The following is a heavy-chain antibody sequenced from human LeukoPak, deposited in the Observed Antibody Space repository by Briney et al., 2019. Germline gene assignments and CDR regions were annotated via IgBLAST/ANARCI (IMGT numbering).Heavy chain of an antibody. V-gene: IGHV4-34*01. D-gene: IGHD1-26*01. Sequence: SETLSLTCAVYGGSFSGYYWSWIRQPPGKGLEWIGEINHSGSTNYNPSLKSRVTISVDTSKNQFSLKLSSVTAADTAVYYCARQDRPYSGSPLAAFDIWGQGTMVTVSS. CDR1: GGSFSGYY. CDR2: INHSGST. J-gene: IGHJ3*02. CDR3: ARQDRPYSGSPLAAFDI.